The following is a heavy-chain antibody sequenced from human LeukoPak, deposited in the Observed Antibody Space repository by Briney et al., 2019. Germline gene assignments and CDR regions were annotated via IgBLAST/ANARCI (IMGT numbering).Heavy chain of an antibody. J-gene: IGHJ4*02. D-gene: IGHD3-22*01. V-gene: IGHV3-11*04. CDR1: GFTFSDYY. Sequence: GGSLRLSCAASGFTFSDYYMSWIRQAPGKGLEWVSYISSSGSTIYYADSVKGRFTISRDNSKNTLYLQMGSLRAEDMAVYYCARGSWDYDSSGYYHDYWGQGTLVTVSS. CDR3: ARGSWDYDSSGYYHDY. CDR2: ISSSGSTI.